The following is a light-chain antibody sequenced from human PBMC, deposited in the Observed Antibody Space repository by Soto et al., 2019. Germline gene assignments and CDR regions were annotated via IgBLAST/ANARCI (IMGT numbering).Light chain of an antibody. CDR3: QSYDVSLSGWV. Sequence: QSVLTQPPSVSGAPGQTVTISCTGSSSNIGAGHDVHWYQQLPGAAPKLLIYANNNRPSGVPGRFSGSKSGTSASLAITGLLAEDEADFYCQSYDVSLSGWVFGGGTKVTVL. CDR2: ANN. J-gene: IGLJ2*01. V-gene: IGLV1-40*01. CDR1: SSNIGAGHD.